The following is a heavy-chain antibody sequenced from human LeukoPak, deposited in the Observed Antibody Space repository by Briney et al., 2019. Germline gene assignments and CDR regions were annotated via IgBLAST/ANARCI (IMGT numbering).Heavy chain of an antibody. Sequence: ASVKVSCKASGYTFTGYYMHWVRQAPGQGLEWMGWINPNSGGTNYAQKFQGRVTMTRDTSISTAYMELSRLRSDDTAVYYCARDRPGTWNQKGYFDYWGQGTLVTVSS. CDR3: ARDRPGTWNQKGYFDY. J-gene: IGHJ4*02. D-gene: IGHD1-1*01. CDR1: GYTFTGYY. V-gene: IGHV1-2*02. CDR2: INPNSGGT.